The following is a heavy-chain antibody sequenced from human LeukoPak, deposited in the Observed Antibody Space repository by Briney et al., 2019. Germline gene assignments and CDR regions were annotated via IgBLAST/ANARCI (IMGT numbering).Heavy chain of an antibody. D-gene: IGHD6-6*01. CDR2: IYYSGST. J-gene: IGHJ4*02. CDR1: GGSISSSSYY. Sequence: PSETLSLTCTVSGGSISSSSYYWGWIRQPPGKGPEWIGSIYYSGSTYYNPSLKSRVTISVDTSKNQFSLKLSSVTAADTAVYYCARQESSSCFDYWGQGTLVTVSS. CDR3: ARQESSSCFDY. V-gene: IGHV4-39*01.